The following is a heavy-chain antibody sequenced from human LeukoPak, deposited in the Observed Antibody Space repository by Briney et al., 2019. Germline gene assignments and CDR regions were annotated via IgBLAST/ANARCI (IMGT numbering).Heavy chain of an antibody. Sequence: SETLSLTCAVYGGSFSGYYWSWIRQPPGKGLEWIGEINHSGSTNYNPSLKSRVTISVDTSKKQFSLKLSSVTAADTAVYYCARVLEGSSGQHWYFDLWGRGALVTVSS. J-gene: IGHJ2*01. V-gene: IGHV4-34*01. CDR3: ARVLEGSSGQHWYFDL. CDR1: GGSFSGYY. D-gene: IGHD6-19*01. CDR2: INHSGST.